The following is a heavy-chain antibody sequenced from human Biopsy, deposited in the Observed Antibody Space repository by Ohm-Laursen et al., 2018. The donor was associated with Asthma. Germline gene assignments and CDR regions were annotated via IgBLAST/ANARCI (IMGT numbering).Heavy chain of an antibody. D-gene: IGHD2-2*01. J-gene: IGHJ4*02. CDR3: ARKAGSCISRTCYSLDF. CDR2: INSVFGTT. V-gene: IGHV1-69*01. Sequence: SSVKVSCKSLGGTFNTHVIGWVRQAPGQGLEWMGGINSVFGTTTYPQKFQDRVTITADDSTSTVYMELSSLRSEDTAVYYCARKAGSCISRTCYSLDFWGQGTLVTASS. CDR1: GGTFNTHV.